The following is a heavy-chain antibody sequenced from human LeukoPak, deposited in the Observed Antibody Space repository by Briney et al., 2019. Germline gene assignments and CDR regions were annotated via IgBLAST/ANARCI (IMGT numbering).Heavy chain of an antibody. J-gene: IGHJ4*02. Sequence: ASVKVSCKASGYTFTGYYMHWVRQAPGQGLEWMGWINPNSGGTNYAQKFQGRVTMTRDTSISTAYMELSRLRSDDTAVYYCARGGLFYDSSGVHLLDYWGQGTLVTVSS. V-gene: IGHV1-2*02. CDR2: INPNSGGT. CDR3: ARGGLFYDSSGVHLLDY. CDR1: GYTFTGYY. D-gene: IGHD3-22*01.